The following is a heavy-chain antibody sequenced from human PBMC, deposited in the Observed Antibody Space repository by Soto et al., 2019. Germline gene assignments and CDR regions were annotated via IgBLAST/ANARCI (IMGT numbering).Heavy chain of an antibody. D-gene: IGHD1-26*01. CDR1: GFTFSSHG. V-gene: IGHV3-30*03. Sequence: QVQLVESGGGVVHPEKSLRLSCAASGFTFSSHGMHWVRQAPGKGLEWVAVISSDGTNKYYVDSVKGRFTISRDNSKNTLYLQMNRLRPEDTAVYYCASRVPHGTYGAPYFQHWGQGTLVTVS. CDR2: ISSDGTNK. CDR3: ASRVPHGTYGAPYFQH. J-gene: IGHJ1*01.